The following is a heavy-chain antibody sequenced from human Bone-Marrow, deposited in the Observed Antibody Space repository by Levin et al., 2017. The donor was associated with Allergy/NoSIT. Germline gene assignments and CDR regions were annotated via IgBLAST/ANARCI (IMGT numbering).Heavy chain of an antibody. Sequence: GGSLRLSCAASGFTFSSYSMNWVRQAPGKGLEWVSSISSSSSYIYYADSVKGRFTISRDNAKNSLYLQMNSLRAEDTAVYYCARDHFEVNRVPRWFDPWGQGTLVTVSS. D-gene: IGHD3-9*01. CDR3: ARDHFEVNRVPRWFDP. V-gene: IGHV3-21*01. J-gene: IGHJ5*02. CDR1: GFTFSSYS. CDR2: ISSSSSYI.